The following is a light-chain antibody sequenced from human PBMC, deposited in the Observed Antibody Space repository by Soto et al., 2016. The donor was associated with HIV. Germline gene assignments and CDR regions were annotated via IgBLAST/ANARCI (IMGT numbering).Light chain of an antibody. CDR3: QQSYSTPGT. CDR1: QSINTY. Sequence: DIQMTQSPSSLSASVGDRVTITCRSSQSINTYLNWYQQKPGKAPKLLIYGTSSNIAGVPSRFSGSGSGTDFSLTIRSLQPEDFATYYCQQSYSTPGTFGQGTKLEIK. J-gene: IGKJ2*01. V-gene: IGKV1-39*01. CDR2: GTS.